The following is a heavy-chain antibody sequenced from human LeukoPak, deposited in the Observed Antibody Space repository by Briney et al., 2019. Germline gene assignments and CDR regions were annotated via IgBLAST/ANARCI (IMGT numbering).Heavy chain of an antibody. D-gene: IGHD2-2*01. CDR3: AKDRGWSSTSCDY. Sequence: PGGSLRLSCAASGFTFSSYAMHWVRQAPGKGLEWVAVISYDRSNKYYADSVKGRFTISRDNSKDTQYLQMNSLRAEDTAVYYCAKDRGWSSTSCDYWGQGTLVTVSS. CDR1: GFTFSSYA. V-gene: IGHV3-30-3*01. J-gene: IGHJ4*02. CDR2: ISYDRSNK.